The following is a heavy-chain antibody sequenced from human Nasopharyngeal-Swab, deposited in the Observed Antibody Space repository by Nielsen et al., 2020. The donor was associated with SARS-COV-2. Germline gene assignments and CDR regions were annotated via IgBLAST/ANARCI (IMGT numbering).Heavy chain of an antibody. V-gene: IGHV3-30*03. J-gene: IGHJ6*03. CDR3: AHNRIGYYYYMDV. D-gene: IGHD1-1*01. CDR1: GFTFSSYG. Sequence: GESLKISCAASGFTFSSYGMHWVRQAPGKGLEWVAVISYDGSNKYYADSVKGRFTISRDNSKNTLHLQMNSLRAEDTAVYYCAHNRIGYYYYMDVWGKGTTVTVSS. CDR2: ISYDGSNK.